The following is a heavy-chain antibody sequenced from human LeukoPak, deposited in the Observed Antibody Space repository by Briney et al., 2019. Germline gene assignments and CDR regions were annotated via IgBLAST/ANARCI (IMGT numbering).Heavy chain of an antibody. CDR1: GYTFTSYD. Sequence: GASVKVSCKASGYTFTSYDINWVRQATGQGLEWMGWMNPNSGNTGYAQKFQGRVTITRNTSISTAYMELSSLRSEDTAVYYCARVPEAYYYMDVWGKGTTVTVSS. D-gene: IGHD1-14*01. V-gene: IGHV1-8*03. CDR3: ARVPEAYYYMDV. J-gene: IGHJ6*03. CDR2: MNPNSGNT.